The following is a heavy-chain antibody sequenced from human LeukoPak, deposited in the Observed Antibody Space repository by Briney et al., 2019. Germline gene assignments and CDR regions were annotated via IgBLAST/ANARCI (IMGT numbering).Heavy chain of an antibody. Sequence: SETLSLTCAVYGGSFSGYYWSWIRQPPGKGLEWIGEINRSGSTNYNPSLKSRVTISVDTSKNQFSLKLSSVTAADTAVYYCARGLVPNSSGYYLLDYWGQGTLVTVSS. CDR1: GGSFSGYY. J-gene: IGHJ4*02. CDR3: ARGLVPNSSGYYLLDY. CDR2: INRSGST. V-gene: IGHV4-34*01. D-gene: IGHD3-22*01.